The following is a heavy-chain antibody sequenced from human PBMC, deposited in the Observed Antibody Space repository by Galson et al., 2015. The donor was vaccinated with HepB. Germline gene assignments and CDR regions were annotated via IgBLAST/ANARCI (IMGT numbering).Heavy chain of an antibody. CDR1: GFTVSSNY. J-gene: IGHJ6*03. V-gene: IGHV3-66*01. CDR3: ARDSVGATRADYYYYMDV. D-gene: IGHD1-26*01. Sequence: SLRLSCAASGFTVSSNYMSWVRQAPGKGLEWVSVIYSGGSTYYADSVKGRFTISRDNSKNTLYLQMNSLRAEDTAVYYCARDSVGATRADYYYYMDVWGKGTTVTVSS. CDR2: IYSGGST.